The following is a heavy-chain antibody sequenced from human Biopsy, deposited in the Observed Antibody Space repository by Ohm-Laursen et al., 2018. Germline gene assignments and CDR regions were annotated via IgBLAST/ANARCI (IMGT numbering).Heavy chain of an antibody. J-gene: IGHJ1*01. D-gene: IGHD3-9*01. CDR1: GGTFSNYG. V-gene: IGHV1-69*06. CDR3: ATKLTGYFHH. Sequence: SVKVSCKAPGGTFSNYGVNWVRQAPGQGLEWLGGNIPILGTGNYAQKFQDRVTVAADTSSSTATMELRSLRSDDTAVYYCATKLTGYFHHWGQGTLVSVSS. CDR2: NIPILGTG.